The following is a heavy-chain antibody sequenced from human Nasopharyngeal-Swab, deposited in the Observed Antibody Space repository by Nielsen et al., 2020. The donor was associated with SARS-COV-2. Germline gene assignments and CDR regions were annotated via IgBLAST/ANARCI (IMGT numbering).Heavy chain of an antibody. J-gene: IGHJ4*02. D-gene: IGHD6-13*01. Sequence: GESLKISCAASGFTFSYYWMHWVRQVPGKGPVWVSRINSDGTSTSYADSVKGRFTVSRDSRKNSLYLQMNSLKDEDTAFYYCGKDIDGWAAAGTRGIDYWGQGALVTVSS. CDR3: GKDIDGWAAAGTRGIDY. V-gene: IGHV3-74*01. CDR2: INSDGTST. CDR1: GFTFSYYW.